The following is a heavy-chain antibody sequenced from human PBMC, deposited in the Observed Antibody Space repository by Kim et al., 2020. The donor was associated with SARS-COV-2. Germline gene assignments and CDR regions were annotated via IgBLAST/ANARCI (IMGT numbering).Heavy chain of an antibody. V-gene: IGHV3-23*01. J-gene: IGHJ2*01. Sequence: GGSLRLSCAASGFTFSSYAMSWVRQAPGKGLEWVSAICGGGGSTYYADSVKGRFTISRDNSKNTLYLQMNSLRAEDTAVYYCLKGSLAVAGKRYFDHWGRGALLTVSS. D-gene: IGHD6-19*01. CDR2: ICGGGGST. CDR1: GFTFSSYA. CDR3: LKGSLAVAGKRYFDH.